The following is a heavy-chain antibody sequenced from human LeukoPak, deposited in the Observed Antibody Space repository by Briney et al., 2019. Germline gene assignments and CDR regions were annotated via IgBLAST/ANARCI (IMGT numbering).Heavy chain of an antibody. Sequence: SKTLSLTCTVSGGSISSYYWSWIRQPPGKGLGGCGSINYSGSTNYKPSLKSRGTISVDTSTNQFSLKLSSVTAADTAVYYCARHGGGGAFDIWGQGTMVIVSS. J-gene: IGHJ3*02. D-gene: IGHD2-15*01. V-gene: IGHV4-59*08. CDR1: GGSISSYY. CDR3: ARHGGGGAFDI. CDR2: INYSGST.